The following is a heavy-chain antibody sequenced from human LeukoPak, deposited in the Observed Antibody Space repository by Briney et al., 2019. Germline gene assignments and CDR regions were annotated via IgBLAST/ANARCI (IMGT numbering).Heavy chain of an antibody. CDR1: GGSISSYY. V-gene: IGHV4-59*08. J-gene: IGHJ6*02. CDR2: IYYSGST. Sequence: SETLSLTCTVSGGSISSYYWSWIRQPPGKGLEWIGYIYYSGSTNYNPALKSRVTISVDTSKNQFSLKLSSVTAADTAVYYCARHFWGTMVRGPPLGMDVWGQGTTVTVSS. CDR3: ARHFWGTMVRGPPLGMDV. D-gene: IGHD3-10*01.